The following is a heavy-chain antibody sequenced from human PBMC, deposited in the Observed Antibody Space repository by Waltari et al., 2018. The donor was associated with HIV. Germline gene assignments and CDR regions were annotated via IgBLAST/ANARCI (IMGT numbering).Heavy chain of an antibody. J-gene: IGHJ6*02. CDR3: ATVSIPGDKDYYYYGMDV. CDR1: GYTLTELS. Sequence: QVQLVQSGAEVKKPGASVKVSCKVSGYTLTELSMHWVRQAPGKGLEWMGGFDPEDGETIYAQKFQGRVTMTEDTSTDTAYMELSSLRSEDTAVYYCATVSIPGDKDYYYYGMDVWGQGTTVTVSS. CDR2: FDPEDGET. D-gene: IGHD7-27*01. V-gene: IGHV1-24*01.